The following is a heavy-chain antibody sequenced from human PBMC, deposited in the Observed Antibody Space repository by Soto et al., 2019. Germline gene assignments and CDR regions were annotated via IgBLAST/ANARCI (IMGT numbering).Heavy chain of an antibody. CDR3: GKEPYSDFWSAYYYFDY. CDR1: GFTFGSHA. CDR2: ISGSGGSA. Sequence: EVQLLESGGGLVQPGGSLRLSCAASGFTFGSHAMIWVRQAPGKGLEWVSAISGSGGSAYYSDSVKGRFTISRDNSINTLYLQMNSLRAEDTALYYWGKEPYSDFWSAYYYFDYWGQGTLVTVSS. V-gene: IGHV3-23*01. J-gene: IGHJ4*02. D-gene: IGHD3-3*01.